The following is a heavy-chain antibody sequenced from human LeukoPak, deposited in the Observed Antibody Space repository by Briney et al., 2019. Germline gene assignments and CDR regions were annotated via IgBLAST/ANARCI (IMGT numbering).Heavy chain of an antibody. CDR3: ARAGHCTNGMCYTADFDC. Sequence: GGSLRLSCAASGFTFSTYAMSWVRQAPGKGLEWVSAITDSGGNTYYAAPVKGRFTISRDNSKNTLYLHMNSLRAEDTAVYYCARAGHCTNGMCYTADFDCWGQGTLVTVSS. V-gene: IGHV3-23*01. D-gene: IGHD2-8*01. J-gene: IGHJ4*02. CDR2: ITDSGGNT. CDR1: GFTFSTYA.